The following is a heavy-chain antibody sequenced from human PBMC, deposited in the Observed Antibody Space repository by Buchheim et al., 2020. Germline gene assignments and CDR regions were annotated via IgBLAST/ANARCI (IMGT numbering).Heavy chain of an antibody. CDR3: ARDAYCSSSSCYPYWYFDL. D-gene: IGHD2-2*01. CDR1: GFTFSSYA. J-gene: IGHJ2*01. V-gene: IGHV3-30-3*01. Sequence: QVQLVESGGGVVQPGRSLRLSCAASGFTFSSYAMHWVRQAPGKGLEWVAVISYDGSNKYYADSVKGRFTISRDNAKNSLYLQMNSLRDEDTAVYYCARDAYCSSSSCYPYWYFDLWGRGTL. CDR2: ISYDGSNK.